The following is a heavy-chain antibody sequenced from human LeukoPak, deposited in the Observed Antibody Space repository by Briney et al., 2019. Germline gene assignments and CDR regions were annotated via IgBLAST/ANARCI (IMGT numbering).Heavy chain of an antibody. Sequence: GASVKVSCKASGGTFSSYAISWVRQAPGQGLEWMGGIIPIFGTANYAQKFQGRVTITADESTSTAYMELSSLRSDDTAVYYCARDPGSFLSSSGWLNWFDPWGQGTLVTVSS. V-gene: IGHV1-69*13. D-gene: IGHD6-19*01. CDR1: GGTFSSYA. J-gene: IGHJ5*02. CDR3: ARDPGSFLSSSGWLNWFDP. CDR2: IIPIFGTA.